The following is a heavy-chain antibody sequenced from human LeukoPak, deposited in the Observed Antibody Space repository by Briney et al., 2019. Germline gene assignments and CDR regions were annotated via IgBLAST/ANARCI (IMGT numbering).Heavy chain of an antibody. CDR2: INLDGSGT. V-gene: IGHV3-7*01. CDR1: GFTFSSYW. D-gene: IGHD5-18*01. CDR3: ARDVGSAMVDY. J-gene: IGHJ4*02. Sequence: GGSLRLSCTASGFTFSSYWMTWVRQTPEKGLEWVAQINLDGSGTNHVDSVKGRFTISRDNAKNSLYLQMNSLRAEDTAVYYCARDVGSAMVDYWGQGTLVTVSS.